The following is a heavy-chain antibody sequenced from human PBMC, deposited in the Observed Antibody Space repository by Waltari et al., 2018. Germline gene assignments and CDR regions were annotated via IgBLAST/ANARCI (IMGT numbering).Heavy chain of an antibody. CDR2: ISGGGTT. J-gene: IGHJ5*02. D-gene: IGHD3-3*01. V-gene: IGHV3-23*01. Sequence: EVHLLESGGGLVQTGGTLRLSWGASGFTFSSYGMSWVRQAPGKGLEWVSSISGGGTTYYANSVKGRFTISRDNSKNTVNLQMNSLRVEDTAVYYCAKDRITISALDTWGQGTLVTVSS. CDR1: GFTFSSYG. CDR3: AKDRITISALDT.